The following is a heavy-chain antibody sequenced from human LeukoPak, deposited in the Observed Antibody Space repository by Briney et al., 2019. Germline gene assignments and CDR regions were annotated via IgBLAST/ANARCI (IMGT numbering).Heavy chain of an antibody. D-gene: IGHD6-19*01. J-gene: IGHJ4*02. CDR3: ALTYSSGWYKGKYHFDY. CDR2: MNPNSGNT. CDR1: GYTFTSYD. V-gene: IGHV1-8*01. Sequence: GASVKVSCKASGYTFTSYDINWVRQATGQGLEWMGWMNPNSGNTGYAQKFQGRVTMTRNTSISTAYMELSSLRSEDTAVYYCALTYSSGWYKGKYHFDYWGQGTLVTVSS.